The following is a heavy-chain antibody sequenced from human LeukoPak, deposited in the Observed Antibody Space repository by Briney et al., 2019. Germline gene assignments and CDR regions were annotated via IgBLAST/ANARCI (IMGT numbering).Heavy chain of an antibody. J-gene: IGHJ4*02. Sequence: SETLCLTCTVSGGSISSYYWSWIRQPPGKGLEWIGYIYYSGSTNYNPSLKSRVTISVDTSKNQFSLKLSSVTAADTAVYYCATRGYSYGFSHPYFDYWGQGTLVTVSS. CDR3: ATRGYSYGFSHPYFDY. CDR2: IYYSGST. V-gene: IGHV4-59*01. D-gene: IGHD5-18*01. CDR1: GGSISSYY.